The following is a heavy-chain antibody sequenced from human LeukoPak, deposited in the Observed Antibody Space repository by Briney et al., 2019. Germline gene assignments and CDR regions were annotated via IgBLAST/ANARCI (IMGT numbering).Heavy chain of an antibody. Sequence: GASVKVSCKASGYTFTSYYMHWVRQAPGQGLEWMGLINPSGGSTSYAQKFQGRVTMTRDMSTSTVYMELSSLRSEDTAVYYCARSQSCSSTSCYPNDYWGQGTLVTVSS. CDR2: INPSGGST. V-gene: IGHV1-46*01. J-gene: IGHJ4*02. CDR3: ARSQSCSSTSCYPNDY. CDR1: GYTFTSYY. D-gene: IGHD2-2*01.